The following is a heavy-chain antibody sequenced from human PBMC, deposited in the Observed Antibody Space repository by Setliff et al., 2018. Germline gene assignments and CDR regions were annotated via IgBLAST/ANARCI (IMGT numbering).Heavy chain of an antibody. CDR1: GGSLSSYNY. D-gene: IGHD3-3*01. CDR3: ARMSGFQYIDV. J-gene: IGHJ6*03. V-gene: IGHV4-61*10. CDR2: ISRSGNT. Sequence: SETLSLTCTVSGGSLSSYNYWSWIRQPAGKGLEWIGYISRSGNTKYNPSLKSRVTISLDTSKNQFSLSLTSVTAEDTAVYYCARMSGFQYIDVWDKGTTVTVS.